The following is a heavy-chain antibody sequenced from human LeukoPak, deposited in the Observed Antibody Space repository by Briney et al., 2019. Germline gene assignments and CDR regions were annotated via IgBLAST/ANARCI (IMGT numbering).Heavy chain of an antibody. J-gene: IGHJ4*02. CDR3: AREYSASEH. V-gene: IGHV1-2*02. CDR1: GYTFVGYY. D-gene: IGHD5-12*01. CDR2: IDPYTGNT. Sequence: ASVKVSCKAAGYTFVGYYLHWVRQAPGQGLEWMAWIDPYTGNTHYAQKFQGRITVTRDTSVSTTYMELSWLTSDDTARYYCAREYSASEHWGQGTLVTVSS.